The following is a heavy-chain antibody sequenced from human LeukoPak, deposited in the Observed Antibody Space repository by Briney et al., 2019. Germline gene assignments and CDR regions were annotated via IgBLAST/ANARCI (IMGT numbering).Heavy chain of an antibody. J-gene: IGHJ3*02. Sequence: GGSLRLSCAASGFTFDDYAMHWVRQAPGKGLEWVSGISWGSGSIGYADSVKGRFTISRDNAKNSLYLQMNSLRAEDTALYYCAKSDGYNSLDAFDIWGQGTMVTVSS. V-gene: IGHV3-9*01. D-gene: IGHD5-24*01. CDR3: AKSDGYNSLDAFDI. CDR1: GFTFDDYA. CDR2: ISWGSGSI.